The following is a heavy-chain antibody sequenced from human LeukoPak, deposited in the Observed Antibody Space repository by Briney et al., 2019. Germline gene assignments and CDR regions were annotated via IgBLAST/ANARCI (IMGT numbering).Heavy chain of an antibody. Sequence: PGGSLRLSCAASGFSISNDWMSWVRQAPGKGLERVARVKSRSAGETTDYAAPVKGRFTISRDDSKNTLYLQMNSLKTGDTAVYYCTLIQGWGSGSYYRDFWGQGTLVTVSS. V-gene: IGHV3-15*01. CDR2: VKSRSAGETT. CDR3: TLIQGWGSGSYYRDF. CDR1: GFSISNDW. J-gene: IGHJ4*02. D-gene: IGHD3-10*01.